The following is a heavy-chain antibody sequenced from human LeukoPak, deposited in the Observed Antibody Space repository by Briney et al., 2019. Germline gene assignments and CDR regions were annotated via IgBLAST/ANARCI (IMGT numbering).Heavy chain of an antibody. J-gene: IGHJ4*02. CDR1: GFTFSSYP. Sequence: GGSLRLSCAASGFTFSSYPMSWIRQAPGKGLQWVSAISGGGGTIYYADSVKGRFTISRDNSKNTLYLQMNSLRAEDTAVYYCAKDLSVNYYDSSGYKEPIDYWGQGTLVTVSS. CDR3: AKDLSVNYYDSSGYKEPIDY. D-gene: IGHD3-22*01. V-gene: IGHV3-23*01. CDR2: ISGGGGTI.